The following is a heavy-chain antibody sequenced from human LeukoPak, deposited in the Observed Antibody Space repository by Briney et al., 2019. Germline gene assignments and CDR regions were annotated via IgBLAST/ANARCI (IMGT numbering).Heavy chain of an antibody. D-gene: IGHD2-21*01. CDR3: ASLSAGFLLDGGGAFDI. Sequence: GGSLRLSCAASGFTFSSYTMNWVRQAPGKGLEWVSSINTRSSYIYYADSVKGRFTISRDNAKNSLYLQMNSLRAEDTAVYYCASLSAGFLLDGGGAFDIWGQGTMVTVSS. CDR2: INTRSSYI. CDR1: GFTFSSYT. J-gene: IGHJ3*02. V-gene: IGHV3-21*01.